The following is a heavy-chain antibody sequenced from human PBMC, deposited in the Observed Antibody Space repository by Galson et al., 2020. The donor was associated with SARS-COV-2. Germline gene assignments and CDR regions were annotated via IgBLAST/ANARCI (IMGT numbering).Heavy chain of an antibody. CDR3: ASTGIAAPDAFDI. D-gene: IGHD6-25*01. Sequence: GSLRLSCAASGFTFSSYGMHWVRQAPGKGLEWVAVISYDGSNKYYADSVKGRFTISRDNSKNTLYLQMNSLRAEDTAVYYCASTGIAAPDAFDIWGQGTMVTVSS. CDR1: GFTFSSYG. J-gene: IGHJ3*02. CDR2: ISYDGSNK. V-gene: IGHV3-30*03.